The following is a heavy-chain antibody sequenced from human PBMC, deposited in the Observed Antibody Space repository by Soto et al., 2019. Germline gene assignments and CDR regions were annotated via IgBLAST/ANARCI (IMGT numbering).Heavy chain of an antibody. Sequence: QVQLVESGGGVVQPGRSLRLSCAASGFTFSNYGMHWVRQAPGKGLEWVAAIWFDGSTTYYADSVKGRFSISRDNSKNTLNLQMNSLRADDTAVYYCANDVDFPSGYPSRPFAYWGQGTLVTVSS. D-gene: IGHD3-3*01. CDR3: ANDVDFPSGYPSRPFAY. V-gene: IGHV3-33*06. CDR2: IWFDGSTT. CDR1: GFTFSNYG. J-gene: IGHJ4*02.